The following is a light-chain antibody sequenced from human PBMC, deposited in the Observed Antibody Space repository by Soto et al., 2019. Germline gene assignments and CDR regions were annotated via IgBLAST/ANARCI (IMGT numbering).Light chain of an antibody. J-gene: IGKJ1*01. V-gene: IGKV3-15*01. CDR1: QSVSSN. CDR2: GAS. Sequence: IVMTQSPATLSVSPGERATLSCRASQSVSSNLAWYQQKPGQAPRLLIYGASTRATGIPARFSGSGSGTEFTLTISILQSEDFAVYYSENSNNWTRRTFGDRTNVDIK. CDR3: ENSNNWTRRT.